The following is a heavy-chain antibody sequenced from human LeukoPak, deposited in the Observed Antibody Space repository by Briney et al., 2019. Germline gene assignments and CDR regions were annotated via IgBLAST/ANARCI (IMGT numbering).Heavy chain of an antibody. CDR3: AESGVGTYYYYGMDV. D-gene: IGHD1-26*01. CDR2: IIPILGIA. Sequence: SVKVSCKASGGTFSSYAISWVRQAPGQGLEWMGRIIPILGIANYAQKFQGRVTIIADKSTSTAYMELSSLRSEDTAVYYCAESGVGTYYYYGMDVWGQGTTVTVSS. V-gene: IGHV1-69*04. J-gene: IGHJ6*02. CDR1: GGTFSSYA.